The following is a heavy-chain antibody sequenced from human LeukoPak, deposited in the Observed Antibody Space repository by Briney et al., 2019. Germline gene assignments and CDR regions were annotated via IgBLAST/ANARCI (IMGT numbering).Heavy chain of an antibody. Sequence: PSQTLSLTCVVSGDSVSSKNGAWNWIRQSRSRGLEWLGRTYYRSKWYNDYAESMEGRMTISQDTSKNQYSLHLNSVTPDDTAVYYCARDFGTTGWHTFDYWGQGTLVTVSS. J-gene: IGHJ4*02. CDR3: ARDFGTTGWHTFDY. CDR2: TYYRSKWYN. CDR1: GDSVSSKNGA. D-gene: IGHD6-19*01. V-gene: IGHV6-1*01.